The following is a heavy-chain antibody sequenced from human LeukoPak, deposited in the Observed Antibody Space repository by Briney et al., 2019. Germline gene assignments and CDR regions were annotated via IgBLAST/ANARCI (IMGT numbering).Heavy chain of an antibody. D-gene: IGHD2-21*01. CDR2: FWYDGSKK. J-gene: IGHJ4*02. CDR1: GFTLSSYG. V-gene: IGHV3-33*01. Sequence: GGSLRLSCAASGFTLSSYGMHWVRQGPGKGLEWVAVFWYDGSKKYYADSVKGRFTISRDISKKTLYLQMDSLRVEDTAVYYRTRDAGLCVHDYWGQGTLVTVSS. CDR3: TRDAGLCVHDY.